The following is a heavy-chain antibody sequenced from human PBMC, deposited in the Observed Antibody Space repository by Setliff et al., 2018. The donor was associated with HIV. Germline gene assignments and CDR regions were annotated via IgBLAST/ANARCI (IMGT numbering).Heavy chain of an antibody. CDR1: GGFFSDYY. Sequence: PSETLSLTCAVHGGFFSDYYWTWIRQPPGKGLGWIGEIKHSGSTNYNPSLKSRVTISVDTAKNQFSLNLTSVTAADTAVYYCARGGFKWSGSYADYWGQGTLVTVSS. D-gene: IGHD1-26*01. CDR2: IKHSGST. V-gene: IGHV4-34*01. CDR3: ARGGFKWSGSYADY. J-gene: IGHJ4*02.